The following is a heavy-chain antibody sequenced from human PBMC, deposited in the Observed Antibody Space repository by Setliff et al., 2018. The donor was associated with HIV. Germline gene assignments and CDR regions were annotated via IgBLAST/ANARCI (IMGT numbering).Heavy chain of an antibody. CDR1: GFTFSSYA. Sequence: PGGSLRLSCAASGFTFSSYAMSWVRQAPGKGLEWVANINQDGTKKYYVGSVKGRFTISRDNSKNSYYLQMDSLRAEDTAVYYCAGPYFFTYWGQGTLVTVSS. J-gene: IGHJ4*02. CDR3: AGPYFFTY. CDR2: INQDGTKK. V-gene: IGHV3-7*03. D-gene: IGHD1-26*01.